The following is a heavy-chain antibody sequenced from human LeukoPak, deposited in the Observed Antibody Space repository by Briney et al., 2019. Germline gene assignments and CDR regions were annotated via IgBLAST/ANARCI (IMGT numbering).Heavy chain of an antibody. J-gene: IGHJ1*01. Sequence: GAPVKVSCKASGYTFISFGISWVRQAPGQGLEWMGWISGYNGNTKYAQKLQGRVTMTTDTYTSTAYMELRSLRSDDTAVYYCASSDGKYFQHWGQGTLVSVSS. CDR2: ISGYNGNT. CDR1: GYTFISFG. V-gene: IGHV1-18*01. D-gene: IGHD1-1*01. CDR3: ASSDGKYFQH.